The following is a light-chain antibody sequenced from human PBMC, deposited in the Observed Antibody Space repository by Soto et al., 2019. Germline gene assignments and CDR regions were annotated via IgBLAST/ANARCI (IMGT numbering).Light chain of an antibody. CDR1: QSVSSTS. J-gene: IGKJ3*01. CDR2: GTS. Sequence: DIVLTQSPGTLSFSPGERATLSCRASQSVSSTSLAWYQQKPGQAPRLLIYGTSTRATGIPDRFSGSGSGTDFTLTISRLEPEDFAVYYCQQYGSSLFTFGPGTKVDIK. CDR3: QQYGSSLFT. V-gene: IGKV3-20*01.